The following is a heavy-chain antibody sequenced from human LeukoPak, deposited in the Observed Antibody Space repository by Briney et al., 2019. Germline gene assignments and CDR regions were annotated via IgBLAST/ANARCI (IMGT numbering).Heavy chain of an antibody. J-gene: IGHJ4*02. CDR1: GFTFSSYW. CDR3: ARDLSY. CDR2: IKKDGSER. V-gene: IGHV3-7*01. Sequence: GGSLRLSCAASGFTFSSYWMNWVRQAPGKGLEWVANIKKDGSERYYVDSVKGRFTVSRDNAKSSLYLQMNSLRAEDTALYYCARDLSYWGQGTLVTVSS. D-gene: IGHD3-16*02.